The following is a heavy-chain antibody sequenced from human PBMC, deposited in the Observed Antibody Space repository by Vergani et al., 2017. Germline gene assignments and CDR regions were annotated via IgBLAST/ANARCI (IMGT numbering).Heavy chain of an antibody. D-gene: IGHD5-18*01. J-gene: IGHJ4*02. CDR2: IRNKAYGGTT. V-gene: IGHV3-49*04. CDR1: GFSFGDFA. Sequence: EVQLVESGGGLLPPGRSLRLSCAASGFSFGDFAMTWVRPAPGKGLEWVAFIRNKAYGGTTEYAASVKGRFTISRDDSKRLAYLQLSGLKTEDTAVYFCSRGRGYSFGYSDYWGQGTLVTVSS. CDR3: SRGRGYSFGYSDY.